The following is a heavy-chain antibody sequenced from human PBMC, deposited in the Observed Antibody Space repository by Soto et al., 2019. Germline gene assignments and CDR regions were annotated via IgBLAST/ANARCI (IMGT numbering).Heavy chain of an antibody. CDR1: GGTFSSYA. D-gene: IGHD3-22*01. CDR3: ARDSSGYYYVPDY. V-gene: IGHV1-69*13. J-gene: IGHJ4*02. CDR2: IIPIFGTA. Sequence: SLKVSCKASGGTFSSYAISWVRQAPGQGLEWMGGIIPIFGTANYAQKFQGRVTITADESTSTAYMELSSLRSEDTAVYYCARDSSGYYYVPDYWGQGTLVTVSS.